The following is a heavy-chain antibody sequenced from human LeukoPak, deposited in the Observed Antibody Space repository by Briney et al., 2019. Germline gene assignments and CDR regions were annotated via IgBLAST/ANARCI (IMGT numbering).Heavy chain of an antibody. CDR3: ARITYYYGSRPYNWFDP. Sequence: SETLSLTCTVSGYSISSGYYWGWIRQPPGKGLEWIGSIYYRGSTYYNPSLKSRVTISVDTSKNQFSLKVSSVTAADTAVYYCARITYYYGSRPYNWFDPWGQGTLVTVSS. V-gene: IGHV4-38-2*02. D-gene: IGHD3-10*01. J-gene: IGHJ5*02. CDR2: IYYRGST. CDR1: GYSISSGYY.